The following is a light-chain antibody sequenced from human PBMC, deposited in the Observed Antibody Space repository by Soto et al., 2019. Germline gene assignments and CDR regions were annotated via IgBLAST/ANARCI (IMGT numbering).Light chain of an antibody. J-gene: IGLJ2*01. CDR3: QSYDSSLNGVV. CDR1: SSNIGSGYD. V-gene: IGLV1-40*01. CDR2: GNT. Sequence: SVLTQPPSVSGAPGQRVTISCTGGSSNIGSGYDVHWYKRLPGTAPKILIYGNTNRPSGVPDRFSGSKSGTSASLAITGLQAEDEADYYCQSYDSSLNGVVFGGGTKLTVL.